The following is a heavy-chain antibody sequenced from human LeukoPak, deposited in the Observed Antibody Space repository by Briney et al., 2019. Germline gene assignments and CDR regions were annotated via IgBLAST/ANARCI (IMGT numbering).Heavy chain of an antibody. CDR2: IYSGGST. CDR1: GFTVSSNY. Sequence: PGGSLRLSCAASGFTVSSNYMSWVRQAPGKGLEGVSVIYSGGSTYYADSVKGSFTISRDNSKNTLYLQMNSLRAEDTAVYYCARGGYDSSGYARYYFDYWGQGTLVTVSS. CDR3: ARGGYDSSGYARYYFDY. V-gene: IGHV3-66*01. J-gene: IGHJ4*02. D-gene: IGHD3-22*01.